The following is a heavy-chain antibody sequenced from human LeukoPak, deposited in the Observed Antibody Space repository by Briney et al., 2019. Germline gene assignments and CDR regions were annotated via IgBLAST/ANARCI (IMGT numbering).Heavy chain of an antibody. CDR3: AKAFGGSDYDWYFDL. D-gene: IGHD1-26*01. V-gene: IGHV3-23*01. CDR1: DFTFSFYA. Sequence: GGSLRLSCEVSDFTFSFYAMSWVRQAPGKGLEWVAGITSSGNTTYYADPVKGRFTISRDNSNNILHLQMNSLRAEDTAIYYCAKAFGGSDYDWYFDLWGRGIVVTVSS. J-gene: IGHJ2*01. CDR2: ITSSGNTT.